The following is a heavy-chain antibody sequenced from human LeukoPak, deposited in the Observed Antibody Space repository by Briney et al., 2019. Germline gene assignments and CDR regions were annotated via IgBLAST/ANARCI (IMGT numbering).Heavy chain of an antibody. J-gene: IGHJ6*03. V-gene: IGHV4-34*01. CDR2: INHSGST. Sequence: SETLSLTCAVYGGSFSGYYWSWIRQPPGKGLEWIGEINHSGSTNYNPSLKSRVTISVDTSKNQFSLKLSSVTAPDTAVYYCKCRHYYYYYMDVRGKGTTVTVSS. CDR3: KCRHYYYYYMDV. CDR1: GGSFSGYY.